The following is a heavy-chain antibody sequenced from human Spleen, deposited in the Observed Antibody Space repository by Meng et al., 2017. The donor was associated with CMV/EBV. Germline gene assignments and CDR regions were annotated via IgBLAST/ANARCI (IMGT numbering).Heavy chain of an antibody. CDR3: ARGRQHCTSTSCYGFGIRDRYYYYGMDV. V-gene: IGHV1-18*01. CDR2: IGAYNGDT. D-gene: IGHD2-2*01. CDR1: GYY. J-gene: IGHJ6*02. Sequence: ASVKVSCKTSGYYIHWVRQAPGQGLEWMGWIGAYNGDTNYAQKLQGRVAMTTDTSTSTAYMELRSLRSDDTAVYYCARGRQHCTSTSCYGFGIRDRYYYYGMDVWGQGTTVTVSS.